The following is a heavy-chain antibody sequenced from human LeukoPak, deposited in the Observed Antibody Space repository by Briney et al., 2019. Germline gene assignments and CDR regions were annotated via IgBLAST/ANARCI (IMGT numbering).Heavy chain of an antibody. CDR2: ISYSGGTT. Sequence: GGSLRLSCASSGFTFTSYAVSWVRQAPGKGLEWVSTISYSGGTTYHTDSVKGRFTISRDISKNTVYLQMNSLKAEDTAVYYCVQSTAWYRSSWYLMYWGQGILVTVSS. CDR3: VQSTAWYRSSWYLMY. CDR1: GFTFTSYA. D-gene: IGHD6-13*01. J-gene: IGHJ4*02. V-gene: IGHV3-23*01.